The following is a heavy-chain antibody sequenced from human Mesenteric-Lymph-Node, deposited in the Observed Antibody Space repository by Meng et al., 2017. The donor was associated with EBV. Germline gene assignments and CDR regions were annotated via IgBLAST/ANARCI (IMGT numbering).Heavy chain of an antibody. Sequence: EVQLVEAGEGLVQPGGFLRLSCAASGLTFSSYAMHWVRQAAGKGLEYVSAISSNGGSTYYADSVKGRFTISRDNSKNTLYLQMGSLRAEDMAVYYCARGVGGSYPSYFDYWGQGTLVTVSS. V-gene: IGHV3-64*02. D-gene: IGHD1-26*01. CDR2: ISSNGGST. CDR1: GLTFSSYA. CDR3: ARGVGGSYPSYFDY. J-gene: IGHJ4*02.